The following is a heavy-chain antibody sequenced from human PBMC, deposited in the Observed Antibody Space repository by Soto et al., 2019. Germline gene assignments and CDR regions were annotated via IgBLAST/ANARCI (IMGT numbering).Heavy chain of an antibody. CDR2: IWYDGSNK. D-gene: IGHD1-7*01. V-gene: IGHV3-33*01. Sequence: GGSLRLSCAASGFTFSSYGMHWVRQAPGKGLEWVAVIWYDGSNKYYADSVKGRFTISRDNSKNTLYLQMNSLRAEDTAVYYCARDDGRGNWNYGDYYYGMDVWGQGTTVTVSS. CDR3: ARDDGRGNWNYGDYYYGMDV. J-gene: IGHJ6*02. CDR1: GFTFSSYG.